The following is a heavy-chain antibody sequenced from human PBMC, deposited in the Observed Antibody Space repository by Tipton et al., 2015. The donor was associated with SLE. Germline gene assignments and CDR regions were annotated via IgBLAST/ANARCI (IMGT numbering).Heavy chain of an antibody. J-gene: IGHJ4*02. CDR3: ARDEYRYDTTGYHLLGHFDF. CDR2: MFHRGSS. D-gene: IGHD3-22*01. Sequence: TLSLTCSASGDSISRSYWSWIRQAPGKGLEWIGYMFHRGSSAYNPSLKSRVTISVDTSKNQFSLNLSSVTAADTAVYYCARDEYRYDTTGYHLLGHFDFWGQGTLVTVSS. V-gene: IGHV4-59*12. CDR1: GDSISRSY.